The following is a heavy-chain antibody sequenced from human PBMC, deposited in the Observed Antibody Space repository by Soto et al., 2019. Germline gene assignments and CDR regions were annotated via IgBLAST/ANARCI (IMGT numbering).Heavy chain of an antibody. J-gene: IGHJ4*02. CDR3: ARGTRKYYYDSSGYLDY. CDR2: IIPIFGTA. Sequence: SVKVSCKASGGTFSSYAVSWVRQAPGQGLEWMGGIIPIFGTANYAQKFQGRVTITADESTSTAYMELSSLRSEDTAVYYCARGTRKYYYDSSGYLDYWGQGTLVTVSS. V-gene: IGHV1-69*13. CDR1: GGTFSSYA. D-gene: IGHD3-22*01.